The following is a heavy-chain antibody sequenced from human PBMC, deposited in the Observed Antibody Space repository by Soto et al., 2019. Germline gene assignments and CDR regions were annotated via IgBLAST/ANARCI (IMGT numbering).Heavy chain of an antibody. V-gene: IGHV1-46*01. CDR2: INPSGGST. J-gene: IGHJ6*02. CDR1: GYTFTSYY. CDR3: ARDLGLRPYYYYYGMDV. Sequence: QVQLVQSGAEVEKPGASVKVSCKASGYTFTSYYMHWVRQAPGQGLEWMGIINPSGGSTSYAQKFQGRVTMTRDTSTSTVYMELSSLRSEDTAVYYCARDLGLRPYYYYYGMDVWGQGTTVTVSS. D-gene: IGHD7-27*01.